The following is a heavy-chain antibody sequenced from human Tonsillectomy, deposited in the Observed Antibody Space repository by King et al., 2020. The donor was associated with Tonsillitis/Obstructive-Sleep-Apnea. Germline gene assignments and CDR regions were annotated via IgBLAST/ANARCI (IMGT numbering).Heavy chain of an antibody. J-gene: IGHJ4*02. CDR3: AKSPLGYSSSWLDY. V-gene: IGHV3-9*01. CDR1: GFTFDDYA. D-gene: IGHD6-13*01. Sequence: VQLVESGGGLVQPGRSLRLSCAASGFTFDDYAMHWVRQAPGKGLEWVSGISWNSGSIGYADSVKGRFTISRDNAKNSLYLQMNSLRAEDTALYYCAKSPLGYSSSWLDYWGQGTLVTVSS. CDR2: ISWNSGSI.